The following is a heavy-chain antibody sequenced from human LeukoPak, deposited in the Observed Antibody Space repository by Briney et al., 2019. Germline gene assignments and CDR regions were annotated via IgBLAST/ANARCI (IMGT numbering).Heavy chain of an antibody. CDR3: ARGRPVLQLLWGAFDI. Sequence: PGGSLRLSCAASGFTFSSYSMNWVRQAPGKGLEWVSSISSSSSYIYYVDSVKGRSTISRDNAKSSLYLQMNSLRAEDTAVYYCARGRPVLQLLWGAFDIWGQGTMVTVFS. D-gene: IGHD1-7*01. J-gene: IGHJ3*02. CDR2: ISSSSSYI. V-gene: IGHV3-21*01. CDR1: GFTFSSYS.